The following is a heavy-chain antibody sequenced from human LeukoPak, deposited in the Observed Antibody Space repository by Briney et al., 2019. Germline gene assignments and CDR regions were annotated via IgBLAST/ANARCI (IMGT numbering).Heavy chain of an antibody. Sequence: GGSLRLSCAASGFTFSKYAMSWVRQAPGKGLEWVTGISASGDSTYYADSVKGRITISRDNAKNSLYLQMNSLRAEDTAVYYCARCYCTSTSCYRAFDYWGQGTLVTVSS. D-gene: IGHD2-2*02. J-gene: IGHJ4*02. CDR1: GFTFSKYA. CDR3: ARCYCTSTSCYRAFDY. V-gene: IGHV3-23*01. CDR2: ISASGDST.